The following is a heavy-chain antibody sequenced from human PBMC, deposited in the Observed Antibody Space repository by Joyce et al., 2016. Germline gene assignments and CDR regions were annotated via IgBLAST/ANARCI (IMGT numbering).Heavy chain of an antibody. D-gene: IGHD6-6*01. CDR3: VRGISARPGGPDWFDP. Sequence: EVQLVESGGGLVQPGGSLRLSCAASGFSFSGYWIHWVRQAPGKGLVWVSRINTDGSSTRFADAVKGRFTISRDNDKNTLYLQMNSLRAEDTAVYYCVRGISARPGGPDWFDPWGQGTLVTVSS. V-gene: IGHV3-74*01. CDR1: GFSFSGYW. CDR2: INTDGSST. J-gene: IGHJ5*02.